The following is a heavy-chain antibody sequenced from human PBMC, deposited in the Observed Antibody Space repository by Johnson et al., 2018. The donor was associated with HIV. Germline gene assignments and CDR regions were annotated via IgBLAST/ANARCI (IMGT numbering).Heavy chain of an antibody. Sequence: VQLVESGGGVVRPGGSLRISCVASGFKLYEYDVSWVRQVPGKGLEWVAVIWYDGSEKYYVDSVKGRFTISRDNAKNSLYLQMNSLRAEDTAVYYCARVQSLQWELLDGDAFDIWGQGTMVTVSS. CDR2: IWYDGSEK. D-gene: IGHD1-26*01. CDR1: GFKLYEYD. J-gene: IGHJ3*02. CDR3: ARVQSLQWELLDGDAFDI. V-gene: IGHV3-7*01.